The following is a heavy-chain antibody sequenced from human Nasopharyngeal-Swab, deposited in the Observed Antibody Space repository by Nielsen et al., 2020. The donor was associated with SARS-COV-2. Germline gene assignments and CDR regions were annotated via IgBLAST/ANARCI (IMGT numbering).Heavy chain of an antibody. J-gene: IGHJ4*02. Sequence: SQTPSLTCAVHGGSFRGYYWNWIRQPPGRGLEWIGEINHSGSTNYNPSLKSRVTISIDTSKNQFSLKLSSVTAADTAVYYCARTGSDCSSTSCYFDLWGQGTLVTVSS. V-gene: IGHV4-34*01. D-gene: IGHD2-2*01. CDR3: ARTGSDCSSTSCYFDL. CDR2: INHSGST. CDR1: GGSFRGYY.